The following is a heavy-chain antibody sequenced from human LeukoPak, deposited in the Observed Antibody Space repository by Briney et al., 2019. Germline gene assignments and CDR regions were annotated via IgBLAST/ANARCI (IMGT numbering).Heavy chain of an antibody. Sequence: GASVKVSCKASGYTFTSYDINWVRQATGQGLEWMGWMNPNSGNTGYAQKFQGRVTMTRNTSISTAYMELSSLRSEDTAVYYCAKNSGSYLPPGAWGMDVWGQGTTVTVSS. J-gene: IGHJ6*02. CDR3: AKNSGSYLPPGAWGMDV. D-gene: IGHD1-26*01. CDR2: MNPNSGNT. V-gene: IGHV1-8*01. CDR1: GYTFTSYD.